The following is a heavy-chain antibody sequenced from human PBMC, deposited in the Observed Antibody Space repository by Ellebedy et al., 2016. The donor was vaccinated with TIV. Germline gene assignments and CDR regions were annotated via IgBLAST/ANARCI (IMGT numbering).Heavy chain of an antibody. V-gene: IGHV3-23*01. CDR1: GFTFNSYA. CDR3: AKGRRMVYSTGGLDY. J-gene: IGHJ4*02. Sequence: PGGSLRLSCAASGFTFNSYAMSWVRQAPGKGLEWVSTISGSGFGTYYADSVKGRFTITRDNSKNTLYLQMNSLRAEDTAVYYCAKGRRMVYSTGGLDYWGQGTLVTVSS. D-gene: IGHD2-8*01. CDR2: ISGSGFGT.